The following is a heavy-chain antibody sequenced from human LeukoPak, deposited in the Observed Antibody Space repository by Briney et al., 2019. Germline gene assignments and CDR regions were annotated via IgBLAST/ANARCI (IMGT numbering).Heavy chain of an antibody. CDR3: ARNPYGAGNYPDY. D-gene: IGHD3-10*01. CDR2: IDPSGGNT. Sequence: ASVKVSCKASGYTFIIHYMHWVRQAPGQGLEWMGTIDPSGGNTNYAQRFQGRLTMTRDTSTTTVYMELSSLRSEDTAVYFCARNPYGAGNYPDYWGQGTLVTVSS. V-gene: IGHV1-46*01. J-gene: IGHJ4*02. CDR1: GYTFIIHY.